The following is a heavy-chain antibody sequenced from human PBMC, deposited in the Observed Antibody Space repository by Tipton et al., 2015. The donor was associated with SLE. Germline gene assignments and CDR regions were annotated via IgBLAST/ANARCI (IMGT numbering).Heavy chain of an antibody. J-gene: IGHJ3*02. V-gene: IGHV3-7*01. CDR3: ARVGMVTMVRGVIYDAFDI. CDR1: GFTFSSYW. CDR2: IKQDGSEK. D-gene: IGHD3-10*01. Sequence: SLRLSCAASGFTFSSYWMSWVRQAPGKGLEWVANIKQDGSEKYYVDSVKGRFTISRDNAKNSLYLQMNSLRAEDTAVYYCARVGMVTMVRGVIYDAFDIWGQGIMVTVSS.